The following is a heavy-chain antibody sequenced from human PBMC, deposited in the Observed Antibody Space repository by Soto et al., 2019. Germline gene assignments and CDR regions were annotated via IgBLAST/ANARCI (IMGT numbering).Heavy chain of an antibody. D-gene: IGHD6-19*01. CDR2: IFYSGST. J-gene: IGHJ4*02. V-gene: IGHV4-39*01. Sequence: SVTLSLTCTVSGVSVSSSSYSWGWIRQPPGKGLEWIGTIFYSGSTYYNPSLKSRVTISVDTSKNQFTLRLISVTAADTALYYCARRYGWLYFDYWGQGSLVTVSS. CDR1: GVSVSSSSYS. CDR3: ARRYGWLYFDY.